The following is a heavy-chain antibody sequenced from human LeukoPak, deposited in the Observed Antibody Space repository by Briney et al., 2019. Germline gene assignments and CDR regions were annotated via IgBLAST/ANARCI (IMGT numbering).Heavy chain of an antibody. D-gene: IGHD3-9*01. V-gene: IGHV1-58*02. Sequence: ASVKVSCKASGFTFTSSAMQWVRQARGQRLEWIGWIVVGSGNTNYAQKFQERVTITRDMSTSTAYMELSSLRSEDTAVYYCATDPYYYDILTGPPTPKFDYWGQGTLVTVSS. CDR1: GFTFTSSA. CDR3: ATDPYYYDILTGPPTPKFDY. J-gene: IGHJ4*02. CDR2: IVVGSGNT.